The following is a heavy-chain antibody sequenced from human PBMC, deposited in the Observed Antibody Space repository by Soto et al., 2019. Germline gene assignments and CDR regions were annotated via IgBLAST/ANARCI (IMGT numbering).Heavy chain of an antibody. D-gene: IGHD3-3*01. J-gene: IGHJ5*02. V-gene: IGHV4-34*01. CDR3: ARVLYDFWSGYNWFDP. CDR1: GGSFSGYY. Sequence: SETLSLTCAVSGGSFSGYYRSWIRQPPGKGLEWIGEINHSGSTNYNPSLKSRVTISVDTTKNQFSLKLSSVTAADTAVYYCARVLYDFWSGYNWFDPWGQGTLVIVSS. CDR2: INHSGST.